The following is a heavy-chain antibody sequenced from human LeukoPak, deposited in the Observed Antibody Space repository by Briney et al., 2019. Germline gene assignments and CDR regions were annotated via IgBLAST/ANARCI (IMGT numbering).Heavy chain of an antibody. CDR2: IYHSGNT. D-gene: IGHD3-22*01. CDR1: GGSISSYY. Sequence: PSETLSLTCTVSGGSISSYYWSWIRQPAGKGLEWIGEIYHSGNTYYSPSLRSRVTISVDTSKNQFSLKLSSVTAADTAVYYCARVFSGNFFDYWGQGTLVTVSS. CDR3: ARVFSGNFFDY. V-gene: IGHV4-59*12. J-gene: IGHJ4*02.